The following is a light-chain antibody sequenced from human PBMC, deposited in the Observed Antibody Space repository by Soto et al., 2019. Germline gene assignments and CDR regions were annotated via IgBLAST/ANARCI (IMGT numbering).Light chain of an antibody. CDR2: DTS. V-gene: IGKV3-11*01. CDR3: QQRNSWPPTFT. J-gene: IGKJ5*01. Sequence: IVLTQSPGTLSVSPGERATLSCRASQSVGSFLAWYQQKPGQAPRLLIYDTSIRATGIPARFSGSGSGTDFTLTISSLEPEDFAVYYCQQRNSWPPTFTFGQGTRLEIK. CDR1: QSVGSF.